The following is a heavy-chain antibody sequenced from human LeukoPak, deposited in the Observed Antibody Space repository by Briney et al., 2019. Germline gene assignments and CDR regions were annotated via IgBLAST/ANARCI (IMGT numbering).Heavy chain of an antibody. CDR3: GRHVKIAGDTYYRWFGP. CDR1: GGSISDYY. D-gene: IGHD1-26*01. J-gene: IGHJ5*02. Sequence: SETLSLTCTVSGGSISDYYWSWLRQPPRKGLEWLAYIHTSGGTNYNPSLKSRVVVSVDTSKNQFSLKLSSVTAADTAIYYCGRHVKIAGDTYYRWFGPWGQGTLVTVSS. CDR2: IHTSGGT. V-gene: IGHV4-4*09.